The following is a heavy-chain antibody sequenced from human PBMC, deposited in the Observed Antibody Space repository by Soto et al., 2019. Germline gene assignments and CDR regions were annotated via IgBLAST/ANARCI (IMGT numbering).Heavy chain of an antibody. CDR2: IYYSGRT. J-gene: IGHJ4*02. CDR1: GDSISSHY. Sequence: PSETLSLTCTVSGDSISSHYWTWIRQPPGKGLEYIGYIYYSGRTYYNPSLKSRVTISVDTSKNQFSLKLSSVTAADTAVYYCARGHLGITTTGTWYDFDYWGQGTLVTVSS. D-gene: IGHD2-15*01. CDR3: ARGHLGITTTGTWYDFDY. V-gene: IGHV4-59*11.